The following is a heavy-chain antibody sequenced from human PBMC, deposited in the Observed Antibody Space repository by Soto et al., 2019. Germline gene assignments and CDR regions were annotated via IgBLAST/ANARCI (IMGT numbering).Heavy chain of an antibody. Sequence: GASVKVSCKASGYTFTSYAMHWVRQAPGQRLEWMGWINAGNGNTKYSQKFQGRVTITRDTSASTAYMELSSLRSEDTAVYYCARNVLRYLDFDWWGQGTLVTVSS. V-gene: IGHV1-3*01. CDR2: INAGNGNT. CDR3: ARNVLRYLDFDW. J-gene: IGHJ4*02. D-gene: IGHD3-9*01. CDR1: GYTFTSYA.